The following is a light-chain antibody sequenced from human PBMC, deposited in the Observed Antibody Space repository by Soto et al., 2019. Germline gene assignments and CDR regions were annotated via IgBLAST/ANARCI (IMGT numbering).Light chain of an antibody. J-gene: IGKJ1*01. V-gene: IGKV3-11*01. Sequence: EIVLTQSPGTLSLSPGERATLSCRASQTFSSIYLAWYQQKPGQAPRLLIYHASNRATGIPARFSGSGSGTEFNLTIRSIEAEHFAAYYCQQYNNWPLTFGQGTKV. CDR2: HAS. CDR3: QQYNNWPLT. CDR1: QTFSSIY.